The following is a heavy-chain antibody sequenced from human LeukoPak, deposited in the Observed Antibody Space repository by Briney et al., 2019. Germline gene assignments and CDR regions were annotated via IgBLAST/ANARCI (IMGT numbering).Heavy chain of an antibody. Sequence: GGSLRLSCAAAGFTFSSYAMSWVRQAPGKGLEWVSAISGSGGSTYYADSVKGRFTISRDTSKNTPYLQMNSLRAEDTAVYYCANSYGDSSHYYDSSGYHNWGQGTLVTVSS. CDR2: ISGSGGST. CDR1: GFTFSSYA. D-gene: IGHD3-22*01. J-gene: IGHJ4*02. CDR3: ANSYGDSSHYYDSSGYHN. V-gene: IGHV3-23*01.